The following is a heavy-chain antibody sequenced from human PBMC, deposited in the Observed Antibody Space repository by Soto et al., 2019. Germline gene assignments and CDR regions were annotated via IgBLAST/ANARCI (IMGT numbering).Heavy chain of an antibody. D-gene: IGHD3-10*01. V-gene: IGHV4-59*01. Sequence: QVQLQESGPGLVKPSETLSLTCTVSGGSISSYYWSWIRQPPGQGLEWIGYIYYSGSTNYNPSLKSRVTISVDTSKNQFSLKLSSVTAADTAVYYCARARLSRSWWFDPWGQGTLVTVSS. J-gene: IGHJ5*02. CDR3: ARARLSRSWWFDP. CDR1: GGSISSYY. CDR2: IYYSGST.